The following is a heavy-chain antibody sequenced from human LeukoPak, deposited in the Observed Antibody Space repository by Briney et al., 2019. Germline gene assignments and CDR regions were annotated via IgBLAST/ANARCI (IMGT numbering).Heavy chain of an antibody. Sequence: GGPLTLSCATLGFTLRIFGMAWVREAPGRGREGISSIHNTGGQTYYAASVKGLYTISRDKSKNTLYLHMTSLSAADTAVYYCAKDLLSGDLGYCSSTSCYGGPFDYWGQGTLVTVSS. V-gene: IGHV3-23*01. CDR1: GFTLRIFG. CDR2: IHNTGGQT. CDR3: AKDLLSGDLGYCSSTSCYGGPFDY. D-gene: IGHD2-2*01. J-gene: IGHJ4*02.